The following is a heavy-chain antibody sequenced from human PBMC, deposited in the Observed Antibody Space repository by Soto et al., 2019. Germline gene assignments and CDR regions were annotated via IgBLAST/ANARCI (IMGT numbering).Heavy chain of an antibody. Sequence: QLQLQESGPGLVKPSETLSLTCTVSGGSISSSSYYWGWIRQPPGKGLEWIGSIYYSGSTYYNPSLKSRVTISVDTSKNQFSLKLGSVTAADTAVYYCARHRGEAAAMRYFDYWGQGTLVTVSS. CDR1: GGSISSSSYY. D-gene: IGHD2-2*01. CDR2: IYYSGST. J-gene: IGHJ4*02. CDR3: ARHRGEAAAMRYFDY. V-gene: IGHV4-39*01.